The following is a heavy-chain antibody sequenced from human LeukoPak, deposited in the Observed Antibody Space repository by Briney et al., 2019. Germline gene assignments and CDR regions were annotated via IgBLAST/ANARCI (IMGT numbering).Heavy chain of an antibody. J-gene: IGHJ6*02. Sequence: GGSPRLSCAASGFTFSSYAMSWVRQAPGKGLEWVSAISGSGGSTYYADSVKGRFTISRDNSKNTLYLQMNSLRAEDTAVYYCAKVRSGQQWLVGGYYYGMDVWGQGTTVTVSS. CDR2: ISGSGGST. CDR3: AKVRSGQQWLVGGYYYGMDV. D-gene: IGHD6-19*01. V-gene: IGHV3-23*01. CDR1: GFTFSSYA.